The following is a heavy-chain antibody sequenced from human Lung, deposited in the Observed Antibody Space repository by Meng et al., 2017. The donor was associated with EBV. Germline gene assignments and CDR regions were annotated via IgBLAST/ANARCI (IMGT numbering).Heavy chain of an antibody. D-gene: IGHD6-19*01. CDR1: DGTISGRHG. CDR2: TYHSGST. Sequence: GEVRESGPGPVKASWTLSLTCAVSDGTISGRHGWSWVRQPPGKRLEWIGETYHSGSTNYNPSLKSRVTISVDKSKNQFSLNLGSVTSADTAVYYCARVGQWLPIDYWGQGTLVTVSS. CDR3: ARVGQWLPIDY. J-gene: IGHJ4*02. V-gene: IGHV4-4*02.